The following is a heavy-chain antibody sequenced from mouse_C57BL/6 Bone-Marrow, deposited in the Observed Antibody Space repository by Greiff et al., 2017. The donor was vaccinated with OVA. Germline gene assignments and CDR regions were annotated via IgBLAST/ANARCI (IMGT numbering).Heavy chain of an antibody. V-gene: IGHV1-26*01. CDR3: ARKDTTVTDD. CDR1: GYTFTDYY. J-gene: IGHJ2*01. CDR2: INPNNGGT. D-gene: IGHD1-2*01. Sequence: VQLQQSGPELVKPGASVKISCKASGYTFTDYYMNWVKQSHGNSLEWIGDINPNNGGTSYNQKFKGKATLTVDKSSSTAYMELRGLTSEDSAVYYCARKDTTVTDDWGKGTTLTVSS.